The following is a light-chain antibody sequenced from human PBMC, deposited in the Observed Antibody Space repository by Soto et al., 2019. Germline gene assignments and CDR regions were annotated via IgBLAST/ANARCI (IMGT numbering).Light chain of an antibody. J-gene: IGKJ1*01. Sequence: DIQMTQSPSTLSASVGDTVTITCRASQSVSRWLNWYQQKPGKAPRLLIYEASNLERGVPMRFSGSGSGTEFVLTITSLQHADSATYYCQQFNSKVWTFGQGTKVDIK. CDR3: QQFNSKVWT. CDR2: EAS. CDR1: QSVSRW. V-gene: IGKV1-5*01.